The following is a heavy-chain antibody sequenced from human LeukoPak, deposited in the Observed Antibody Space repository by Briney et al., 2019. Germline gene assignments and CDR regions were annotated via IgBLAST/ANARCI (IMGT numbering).Heavy chain of an antibody. CDR2: ISYDGSNK. D-gene: IGHD2-15*01. CDR3: ARDYCSGGSCYFDY. CDR1: GFTFSSYA. V-gene: IGHV3-30*04. Sequence: GGSLRLSCAASGFTFSSYAMHWVRQAPGKGLEWEAVISYDGSNKYYADSVKGRFTISRDNSKNTLYLQMNSLRAEDTAVYYCARDYCSGGSCYFDYWGQGTLVTVSS. J-gene: IGHJ4*02.